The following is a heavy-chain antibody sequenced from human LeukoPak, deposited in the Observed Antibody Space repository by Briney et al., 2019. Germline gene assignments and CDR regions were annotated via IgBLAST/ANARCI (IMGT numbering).Heavy chain of an antibody. V-gene: IGHV3-21*01. CDR1: GSTFSSYS. CDR3: AREAAAVGVDY. CDR2: ISSSSSYI. J-gene: IGHJ4*02. Sequence: GGSLRLSCAASGSTFSSYSMNWVRQAPGKGLEWVSSISSSSSYIYYADSVKGRFTISRDNAKNSLYLQMNSLRAEDTAVYYCAREAAAVGVDYWGQGTLVTVSS. D-gene: IGHD6-13*01.